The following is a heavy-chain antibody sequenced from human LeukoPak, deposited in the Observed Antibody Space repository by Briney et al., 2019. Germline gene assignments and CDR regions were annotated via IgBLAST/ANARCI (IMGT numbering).Heavy chain of an antibody. J-gene: IGHJ4*02. V-gene: IGHV4-61*02. CDR2: IYAGGIT. CDR1: DGSISSADYY. Sequence: SQTLSLTCTVSDGSISSADYYWSWIRQSAGKGLEYIGRIYAGGITNFNPSLHSRITMSIDTSKNYFSLKLSSVTAADTAVYFCARVGIVYHDFHSWGQGTLVTVSS. CDR3: ARVGIVYHDFHS. D-gene: IGHD1-26*01.